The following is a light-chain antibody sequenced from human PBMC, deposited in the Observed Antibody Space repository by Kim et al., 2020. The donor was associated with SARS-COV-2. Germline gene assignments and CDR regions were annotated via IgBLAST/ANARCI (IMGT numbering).Light chain of an antibody. J-gene: IGKJ1*01. CDR1: QTIGSW. V-gene: IGKV1-5*03. CDR2: QAS. Sequence: ASIGDRGAITCRASQTIGSWLAWYKQKPGKAPELLIFQASNLETGVPSRFSGGGSGTEFTLTISSLQPDDFATYYCQNYDSDSTFGQGTKVDIK. CDR3: QNYDSDST.